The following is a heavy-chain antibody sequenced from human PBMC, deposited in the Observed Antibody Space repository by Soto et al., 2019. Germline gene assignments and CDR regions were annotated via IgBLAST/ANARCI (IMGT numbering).Heavy chain of an antibody. CDR1: GFSFTGYY. J-gene: IGHJ5*02. D-gene: IGHD6-6*01. CDR3: AKDLTRQLAYWLDP. CDR2: INAHSGGT. Sequence: ASVKVSCKASGFSFTGYYIHWLRQAPGQGLEWMGWINAHSGGTEYAQKFQGRVTLTRDTSIATAYLTLTSLTSGDTALYYCAKDLTRQLAYWLDPWGQGTQVTVSS. V-gene: IGHV1-2*02.